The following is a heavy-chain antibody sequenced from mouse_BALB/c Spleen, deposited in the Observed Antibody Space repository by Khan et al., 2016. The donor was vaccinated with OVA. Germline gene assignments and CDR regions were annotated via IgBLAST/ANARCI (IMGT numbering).Heavy chain of an antibody. CDR3: ARSCYEAWFPY. CDR1: GFNIKDYY. J-gene: IGHJ3*01. Sequence: VQLKQSGAELVRPGALVKLSCKGSGFNIKDYYMHWVKQRPEQGLEWIGWIDPENGNVIYDPRFQGKASITADTSSNTAYLQLSSLTSEDTAVYYCARSCYEAWFPYWGQGTLVTVSA. D-gene: IGHD2-3*01. V-gene: IGHV14-1*02. CDR2: IDPENGNV.